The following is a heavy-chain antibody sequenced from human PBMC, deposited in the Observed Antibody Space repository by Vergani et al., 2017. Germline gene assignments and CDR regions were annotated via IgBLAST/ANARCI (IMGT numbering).Heavy chain of an antibody. CDR1: SRSISTSSYL. Sequence: QVQLQQWAAGLFKPSETLSLTSPVYSRSISTSSYLCSCRRPPPGSGVDLFGSFYYSGSTYYNPSLKRRVTISVDKSKNQFYLKLSSVTAAATAVYYCAKGVPAALNWFDPWGQGTLVTVSS. J-gene: IGHJ5*02. D-gene: IGHD2-2*01. CDR3: AKGVPAALNWFDP. CDR2: FYYSGST. V-gene: IGHV4-39*01.